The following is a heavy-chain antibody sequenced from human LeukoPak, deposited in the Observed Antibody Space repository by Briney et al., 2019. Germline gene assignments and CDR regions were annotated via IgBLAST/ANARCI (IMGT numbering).Heavy chain of an antibody. CDR1: GGSISSYY. CDR3: ARHALYGLRPGYYYFDY. J-gene: IGHJ4*02. V-gene: IGHV4-59*08. D-gene: IGHD2-8*01. CDR2: IYYSGSS. Sequence: SETLSLTCTVSGGSISSYYWSWIRQPPGKGLEWIGFIYYSGSSNYNPSLKSRVTISVDTSKNQFSLKLSSVPAADTAVYYCARHALYGLRPGYYYFDYWGQGTLVTVSS.